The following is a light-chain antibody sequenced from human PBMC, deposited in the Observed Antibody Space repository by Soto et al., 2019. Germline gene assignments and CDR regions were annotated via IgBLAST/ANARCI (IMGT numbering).Light chain of an antibody. CDR3: QQLNTYPIT. CDR1: QGISSN. CDR2: GAS. J-gene: IGKJ4*01. Sequence: DIQLTQSPSFLSASVGDRVTITCRASQGISSNLVWFQQKPGKAPNLLIYGASTLQSGVPSRFSGSGSGTEFTLTISSLQPEDFATYYCQQLNTYPITFGGGTKVEIK. V-gene: IGKV1-9*01.